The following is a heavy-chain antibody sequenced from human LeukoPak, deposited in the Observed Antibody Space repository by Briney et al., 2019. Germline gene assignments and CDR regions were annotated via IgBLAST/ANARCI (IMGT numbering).Heavy chain of an antibody. Sequence: GSLRLSCAASGFTFSSYAMSWVRQAPGKGLEWVSAISGSGGSTYYADSVKGRFTISRDNSKNTLYLQMNSLRAEDTAVYYCAKDRFQVVVAATRYFDYWGQGTLVTVSS. V-gene: IGHV3-23*01. D-gene: IGHD2-15*01. CDR2: ISGSGGST. CDR3: AKDRFQVVVAATRYFDY. CDR1: GFTFSSYA. J-gene: IGHJ4*02.